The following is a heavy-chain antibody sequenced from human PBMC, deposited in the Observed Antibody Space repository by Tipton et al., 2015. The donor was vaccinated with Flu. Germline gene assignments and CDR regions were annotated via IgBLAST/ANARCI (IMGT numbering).Heavy chain of an antibody. CDR1: GDSVSSNSAA. J-gene: IGHJ3*02. V-gene: IGHV6-1*01. CDR3: ARSRYYGAFDI. D-gene: IGHD2/OR15-2a*01. Sequence: GLVKPSQTLSLTCAISGDSVSSNSAAWIWIRQSPSRGLEWLGKTYYRSQWTNDYAVSIRHRITINPDTSKNQFSLQFISVTPEDTAVYYCARSRYYGAFDIWGQGTMVTVSS. CDR2: TYYRSQWTN.